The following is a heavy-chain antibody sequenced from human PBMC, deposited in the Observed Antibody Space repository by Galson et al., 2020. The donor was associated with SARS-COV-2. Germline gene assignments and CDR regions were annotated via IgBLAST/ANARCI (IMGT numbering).Heavy chain of an antibody. CDR1: GGSLGGNY. Sequence: TLSLTCAVYGGSLGGNYWSWIRQPPGKGLEWIGEINHSGSTNYNPSLKSRVTISVDTSKNQFSLKVSSVIAADTAVYYCARKGWKVFYYYYGMDVWGQGTTVTVSS. V-gene: IGHV4-34*01. D-gene: IGHD1-1*01. J-gene: IGHJ6*02. CDR3: ARKGWKVFYYYYGMDV. CDR2: INHSGST.